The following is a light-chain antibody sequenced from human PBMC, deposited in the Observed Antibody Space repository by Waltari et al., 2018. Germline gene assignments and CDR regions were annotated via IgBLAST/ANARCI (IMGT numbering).Light chain of an antibody. CDR2: GAS. J-gene: IGKJ2*01. CDR1: QNIRSN. Sequence: EIVMTQSPATLSVSPGERATLSCRASQNIRSNLAWYRQKPGQAPRLLIYGASFRATGIPARISGSGSGTEVTLTISSLQSEDFAVYFCQQYDNWPPITFGQGTKLEIK. V-gene: IGKV3-15*01. CDR3: QQYDNWPPIT.